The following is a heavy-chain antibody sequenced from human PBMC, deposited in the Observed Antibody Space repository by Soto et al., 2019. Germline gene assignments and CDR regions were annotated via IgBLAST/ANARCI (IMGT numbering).Heavy chain of an antibody. V-gene: IGHV3-9*01. D-gene: IGHD3-10*01. CDR3: AKEDSGFSGYMDV. CDR2: ITWSSDSM. CDR1: GFTFYNHG. Sequence: VQLVESGGGLVQPGRSLRLSCVASGFTFYNHGMHWVRQAQGRGLEWVSGITWSSDSMGYADSVKGRFTISRDNAKNSLYLQMNSLRPEDTALYYCAKEDSGFSGYMDVWGKGTTVTVSS. J-gene: IGHJ6*03.